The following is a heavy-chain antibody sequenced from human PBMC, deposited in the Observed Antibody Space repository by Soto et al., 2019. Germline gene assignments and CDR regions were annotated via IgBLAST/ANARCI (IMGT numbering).Heavy chain of an antibody. CDR1: GGSISSGDW. CDR2: IYYSGST. D-gene: IGHD3-16*01. V-gene: IGHV4-4*02. J-gene: IGHJ4*02. Sequence: SETLSLTCAVSGGSISSGDWCWSWVRQSPGKGLEWIGEIYYSGSTTYNPSLKSRVTISADTSKNQFSLKLNSVTAADTAVYYCGRGPPMYGGVTRPIDYWGQGALVTVSS. CDR3: GRGPPMYGGVTRPIDY.